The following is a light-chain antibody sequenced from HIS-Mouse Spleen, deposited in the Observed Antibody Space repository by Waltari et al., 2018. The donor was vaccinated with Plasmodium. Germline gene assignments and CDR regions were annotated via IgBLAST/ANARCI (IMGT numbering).Light chain of an antibody. CDR1: ELPKTY. V-gene: IGLV3-10*01. J-gene: IGLJ3*02. CDR2: EDS. CDR3: YSTDSSGNHRV. Sequence: SYELTQPPSVSVSPGQTARIPCAGDELPKTYAYWYQQKSGQAPVLVIYEDSKRPSGTPERFSGASSGTMATLTISGAQVEDEADYYCYSTDSSGNHRVFGGGTKLTVL.